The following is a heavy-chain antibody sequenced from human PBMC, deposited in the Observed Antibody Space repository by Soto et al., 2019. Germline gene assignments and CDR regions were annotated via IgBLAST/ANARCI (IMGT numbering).Heavy chain of an antibody. J-gene: IGHJ6*03. CDR3: AGAGVVIQREYYYYMEV. CDR2: IYYSGRT. V-gene: IGHV4-31*03. Sequence: QVQLQESGPGLVKPSQTLSLTCTVSGGSISSGGYYWSWIRQPPGKGLEWIGYIYYSGRTDYNPSLKSRVTISVDTFKNQFTRNLTAVKAADTAVYFCAGAGVVIQREYYYYMEVWGKGTTVTVCS. D-gene: IGHD3-3*01. CDR1: GGSISSGGYY.